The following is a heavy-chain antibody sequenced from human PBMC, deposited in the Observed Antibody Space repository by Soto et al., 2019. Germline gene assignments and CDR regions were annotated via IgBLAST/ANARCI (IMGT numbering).Heavy chain of an antibody. J-gene: IGHJ4*02. V-gene: IGHV1-18*04. D-gene: IGHD1-26*01. CDR3: ARARMYSGAYHDY. CDR2: ITPYNGNA. CDR1: GYTFSNFG. Sequence: QVQLVQSGPEVESPGASVKVSCKASGYTFSNFGINWVRQAPGQGLEWMGWITPYNGNANYAQKHQDRLTITTDTSTNTAYLELSSLRADETAVYFCARARMYSGAYHDYWGQGTLVTVSS.